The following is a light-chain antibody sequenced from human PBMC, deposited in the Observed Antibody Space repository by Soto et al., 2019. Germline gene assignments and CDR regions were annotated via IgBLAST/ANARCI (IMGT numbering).Light chain of an antibody. CDR3: CSYAGSYTFNFV. V-gene: IGLV2-11*01. J-gene: IGLJ1*01. Sequence: QSVLTQPRSVSGSPGQSVTIPCTGTSSDVGGYNYVSWYQQHPGKAPKLMIYDVSKRPSGVPDRFSGSKSGNTASLTISGLQAEDEADYYCCSYAGSYTFNFVFGTGTKVTVL. CDR1: SSDVGGYNY. CDR2: DVS.